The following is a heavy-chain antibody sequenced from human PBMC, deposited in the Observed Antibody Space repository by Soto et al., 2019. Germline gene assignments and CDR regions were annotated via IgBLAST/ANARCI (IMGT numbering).Heavy chain of an antibody. CDR2: MNPNSGNT. CDR3: ARGGPPLWLTLMDV. V-gene: IGHV1-8*01. CDR1: GYTFTSYD. J-gene: IGHJ6*02. D-gene: IGHD2-21*01. Sequence: GASVKVSCKASGYTFTSYDINWVRQATGQGLEWMGWMNPNSGNTGYAQKFQGRVTMTRNTSISAAYMELSSLRSEDTAVYYCARGGPPLWLTLMDVWGQGTTVTVSS.